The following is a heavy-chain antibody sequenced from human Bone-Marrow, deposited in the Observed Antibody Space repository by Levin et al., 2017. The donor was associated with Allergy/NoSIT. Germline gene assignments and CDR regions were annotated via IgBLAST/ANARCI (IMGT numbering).Heavy chain of an antibody. CDR2: IKEDGTTK. CDR3: ARDDLGSGGYYNAFDI. CDR1: GFTFSDYW. V-gene: IGHV3-7*01. J-gene: IGHJ3*02. Sequence: QSGGSLRLSCAASGFTFSDYWMTWVRQAPGKGLEWVADIKEDGTTKYYVDSVKGRFTISRDNAERSLYLQMNVLRAEDTAIYYCARDDLGSGGYYNAFDIWGQGTMVTVSS. D-gene: IGHD3-10*01.